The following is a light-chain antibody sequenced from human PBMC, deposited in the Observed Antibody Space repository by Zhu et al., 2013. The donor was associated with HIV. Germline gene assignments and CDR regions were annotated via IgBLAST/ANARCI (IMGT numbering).Light chain of an antibody. CDR3: AAWDDSLNGVI. J-gene: IGLJ2*01. Sequence: QSVLTQPPSASGTPGQRVTISCSGSSSNIGSNYVYWYQQLPGTVPKLLIYRNDQRPSGVPDRFSASKSGTSASLAISGLRSEDEGHYHCAAWDDSLNGVIFGGGTKVSVL. V-gene: IGLV1-47*01. CDR1: SSNIGSNY. CDR2: RND.